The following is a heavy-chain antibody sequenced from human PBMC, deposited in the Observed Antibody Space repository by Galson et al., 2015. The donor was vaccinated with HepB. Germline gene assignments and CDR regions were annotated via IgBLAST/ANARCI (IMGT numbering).Heavy chain of an antibody. Sequence: SLRLSCAASGFTFSAYAMHWVRQAPGKGLEWVVVISYDGNNKYYADSVKGRFTISRDNSKNTLYLQMNSLRAEDTAVYYCARGKQAGSNYGSHFDYWGQGTLVTVSS. CDR2: ISYDGNNK. V-gene: IGHV3-30-3*01. J-gene: IGHJ4*02. CDR3: ARGKQAGSNYGSHFDY. D-gene: IGHD4-11*01. CDR1: GFTFSAYA.